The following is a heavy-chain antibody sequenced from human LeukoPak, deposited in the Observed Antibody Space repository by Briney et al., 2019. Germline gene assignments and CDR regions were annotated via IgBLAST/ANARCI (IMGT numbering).Heavy chain of an antibody. CDR3: ARDDYGGNSGDDY. J-gene: IGHJ4*02. D-gene: IGHD4-23*01. V-gene: IGHV4-31*03. CDR1: GGSISSGGYY. Sequence: SQTLSLTCTVSGGSISSGGYYWSWIRQHPGKGLEWIGYICYSGSTYYNPSLKSRVTISVDTSKNQFSLKLSSVTAADTAVYYCARDDYGGNSGDDYWGQGTLVTVSS. CDR2: ICYSGST.